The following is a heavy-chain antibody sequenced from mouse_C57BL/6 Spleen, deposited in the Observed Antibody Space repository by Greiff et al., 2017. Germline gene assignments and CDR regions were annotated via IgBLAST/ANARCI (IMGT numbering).Heavy chain of an antibody. J-gene: IGHJ2*01. CDR2: ISSGSSTI. D-gene: IGHD6-1*01. Sequence: EVKLMESGGGLVKPGGSLKLSCAASGFTFSDYGMHWVRQAPETGLEWVAYISSGSSTIYYADTVKGRFTLSRDNAKNTLFLQMTSLMSEDTAMYYCARRLYYFDYWGQGTTLTVSS. CDR1: GFTFSDYG. V-gene: IGHV5-17*01. CDR3: ARRLYYFDY.